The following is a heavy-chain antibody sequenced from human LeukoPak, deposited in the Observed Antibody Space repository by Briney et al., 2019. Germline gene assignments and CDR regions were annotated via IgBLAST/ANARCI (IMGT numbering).Heavy chain of an antibody. V-gene: IGHV4-39*07. Sequence: SETLSLTCTVSGGSISSSSYYWGWIRQPPGKGLEWIGEINHSGSTNYNPSLKSRVTISVDTSKNQFSLKLSSVTAADTAVYYCARFWGVWVPYYYYYGMDVWGQGTTVTVSS. CDR2: INHSGST. D-gene: IGHD5/OR15-5a*01. CDR1: GGSISSSSYY. J-gene: IGHJ6*02. CDR3: ARFWGVWVPYYYYYGMDV.